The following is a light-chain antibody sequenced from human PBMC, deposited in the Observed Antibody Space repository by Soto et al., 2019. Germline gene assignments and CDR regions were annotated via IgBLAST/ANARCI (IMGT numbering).Light chain of an antibody. V-gene: IGLV2-23*01. Sequence: QSVLAQPPSVSGSPGQSITISCTGTSDDVGAYNSVSWYQQLPHKAPQVILYKGTQRPSGVPSRFSGSTSGNAASLTISGLQADDEADYFCCSSAPESTYVFGTGTKLTVL. CDR2: KGT. J-gene: IGLJ1*01. CDR3: CSSAPESTYV. CDR1: SDDVGAYNS.